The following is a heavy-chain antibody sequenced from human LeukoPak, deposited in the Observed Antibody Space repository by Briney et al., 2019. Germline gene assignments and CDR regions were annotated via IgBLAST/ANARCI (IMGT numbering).Heavy chain of an antibody. D-gene: IGHD3-22*01. J-gene: IGHJ5*02. Sequence: PSETLSLTCTVSGGSISSHYWSWIRQPPGKGLEWIGYIYYSGSTNYNPSLKSRVTISVDTSKSQFSLKLSSVTAADTAVYYCARGLGFDPWGQGTLVTVSS. V-gene: IGHV4-59*11. CDR3: ARGLGFDP. CDR2: IYYSGST. CDR1: GGSISSHY.